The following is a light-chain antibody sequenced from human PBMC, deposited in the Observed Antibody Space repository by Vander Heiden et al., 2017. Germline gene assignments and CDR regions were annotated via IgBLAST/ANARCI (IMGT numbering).Light chain of an antibody. CDR1: QSVLYSSNNENY. J-gene: IGKJ1*01. CDR2: WAS. Sequence: DIVMTQSPASLAVSLGERATINCKSSQSVLYSSNNENYLAWYQQKPGQPPKLLIYWASTRESGVPARCSGSGSGTDFTLPISSMQAEDVAVYYCQQYYSTLSWTFGQGTKVEIK. CDR3: QQYYSTLSWT. V-gene: IGKV4-1*01.